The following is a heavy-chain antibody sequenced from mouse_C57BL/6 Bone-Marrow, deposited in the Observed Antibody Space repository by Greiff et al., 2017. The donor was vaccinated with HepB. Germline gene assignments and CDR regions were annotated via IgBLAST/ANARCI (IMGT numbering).Heavy chain of an antibody. CDR1: GYTFTSYW. D-gene: IGHD2-5*01. CDR2: IDPSDSYT. V-gene: IGHV1-59*01. CDR3: ASYSNYHWYFDV. Sequence: VQLQQSGAELVRPGTSVKLSCKASGYTFTSYWMHWVKQRPGQGLEWIGVIDPSDSYTNYNQKFKGKATLTVDTSSSTAYMQLSSLTSEDSAVYYCASYSNYHWYFDVWGTGTTVTVSS. J-gene: IGHJ1*03.